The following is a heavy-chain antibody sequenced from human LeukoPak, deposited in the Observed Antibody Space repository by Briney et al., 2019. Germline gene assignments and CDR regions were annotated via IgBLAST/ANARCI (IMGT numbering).Heavy chain of an antibody. Sequence: SETLSLTCAVYGGSFSGYYWSWIRQPPGKGLEWIGSIYDSGSTYYNPSLKSRVTISVDTSKNQFSLKLNSVTAADTAVYYYARHYGPWGQGTLVTVSS. V-gene: IGHV4-34*01. J-gene: IGHJ5*02. CDR3: ARHYGP. CDR2: IYDSGST. CDR1: GGSFSGYY. D-gene: IGHD3-16*01.